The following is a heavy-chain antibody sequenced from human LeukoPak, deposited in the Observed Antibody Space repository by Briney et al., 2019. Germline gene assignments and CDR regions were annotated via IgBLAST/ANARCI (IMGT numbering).Heavy chain of an antibody. CDR3: ARERGGYDWPNYYYYGMDV. CDR1: GFTFSSYA. D-gene: IGHD5-12*01. Sequence: PGGSLRLSCAASGFTFSSYAMHWVRQAPGKGLEWVAVISYDGSNEYYADSVKGRFTISRDNSKNTLYLQMNSLRAEDTAVYYCARERGGYDWPNYYYYGMDVWGQGTTVTVSS. V-gene: IGHV3-30-3*01. CDR2: ISYDGSNE. J-gene: IGHJ6*02.